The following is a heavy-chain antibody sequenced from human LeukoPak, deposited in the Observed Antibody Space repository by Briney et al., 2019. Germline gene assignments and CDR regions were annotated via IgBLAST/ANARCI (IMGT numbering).Heavy chain of an antibody. CDR1: GGSISSYY. V-gene: IGHV4-59*01. CDR3: ARVVPSLGIGI. D-gene: IGHD3-10*01. J-gene: IGHJ3*02. CDR2: IYYSGST. Sequence: SETLSLTCTVSGGSISSYYWSWIRQPPGKGLEWIGYIYYSGSTNYNPSLKSRVTISVDTSKNQFSLKLSSLTAADTAVYYCARVVPSLGIGIWGQGTMVTVSS.